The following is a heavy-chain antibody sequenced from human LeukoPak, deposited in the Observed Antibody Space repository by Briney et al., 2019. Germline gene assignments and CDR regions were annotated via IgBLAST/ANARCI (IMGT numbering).Heavy chain of an antibody. D-gene: IGHD3-10*01. V-gene: IGHV3-48*03. CDR2: ISSSGSTI. CDR1: GFTFSSYE. Sequence: PGGSLRLSCAASGFTFSSYEMNWVRQAPGKGLEWVSYISSSGSTIYYADSVKGRFTISRDNAKNSLYLQMNSLRAEDTAVYYCAKDRSYGAFEIWGQGTMVTVSS. J-gene: IGHJ3*02. CDR3: AKDRSYGAFEI.